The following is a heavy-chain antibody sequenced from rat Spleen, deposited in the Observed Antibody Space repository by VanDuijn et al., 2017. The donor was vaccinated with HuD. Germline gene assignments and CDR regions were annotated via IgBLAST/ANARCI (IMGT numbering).Heavy chain of an antibody. CDR2: INPDGGTT. CDR3: ARPGITSYVMDA. D-gene: IGHD1-4*01. CDR1: GFTFRRYW. Sequence: EVKLVETGGGLVQPGRSLKLSCVASGFTFRRYWMYWIRQAPGKGLEWLSSINPDGGTTYYPDSVRGRFTISRDNAKNTLYLRMNSLRSEDTATYYCARPGITSYVMDAWGQGASVTVSS. J-gene: IGHJ4*01. V-gene: IGHV5-58*01.